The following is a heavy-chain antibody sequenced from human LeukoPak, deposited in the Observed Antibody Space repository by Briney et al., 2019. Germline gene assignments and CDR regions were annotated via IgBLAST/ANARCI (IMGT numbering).Heavy chain of an antibody. J-gene: IGHJ4*02. CDR3: ASHTVTTSYFDY. CDR1: GGSISSYY. Sequence: SETLSLTCTVSGGSISSYYWSWIRQPPGKGLEWIGYIYYSGSTNYNPSLKSRVTISVDTSKNQFSLKLSSVTAADTAVYYCASHTVTTSYFDYWGQGTLVTVSS. CDR2: IYYSGST. D-gene: IGHD4-11*01. V-gene: IGHV4-59*08.